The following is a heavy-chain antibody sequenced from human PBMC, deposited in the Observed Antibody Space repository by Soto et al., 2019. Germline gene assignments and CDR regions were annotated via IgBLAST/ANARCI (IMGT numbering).Heavy chain of an antibody. CDR2: ISTDNGST. Sequence: GASVTVACHGSGYIFTSYAITWVRKAHGQGFEWLAWISTDNGSTLYAQKLQGRVTLTTDTSTTTAYMELRSLVSDDTAVYYCATTGGEGYSGSWYYWGQGTRVTVSS. CDR1: GYIFTSYA. CDR3: ATTGGEGYSGSWYY. V-gene: IGHV1-18*04. J-gene: IGHJ4*02. D-gene: IGHD6-13*01.